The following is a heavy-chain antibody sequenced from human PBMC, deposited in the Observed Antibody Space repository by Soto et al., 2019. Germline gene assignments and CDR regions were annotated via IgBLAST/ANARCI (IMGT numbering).Heavy chain of an antibody. J-gene: IGHJ6*02. CDR1: GGTFSNSA. D-gene: IGHD5-18*01. Sequence: QVQLVQSGAEVKKPGSSVKVSCKASGGTFSNSAISWVRQAPGQGLEWMGGIIPIFSTADYAHKLQGRLTTPANDSTSTAYMKLNSLRSDDTAVYYCATSMVSGTIPTFPYYSYGMDVWGQGTTVIGSS. CDR2: IIPIFSTA. CDR3: ATSMVSGTIPTFPYYSYGMDV. V-gene: IGHV1-69*12.